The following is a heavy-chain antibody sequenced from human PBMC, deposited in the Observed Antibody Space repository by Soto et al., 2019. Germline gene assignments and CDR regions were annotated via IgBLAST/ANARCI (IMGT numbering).Heavy chain of an antibody. V-gene: IGHV2-70*01. CDR3: SRAVGGFTYGYPDY. CDR2: IDWADDK. Sequence: SGPTLVNPTQTLTLTCTFSGFSLSTTGMCVSWIRQPPGKALEWLALIDWADDKYYSTSLKTRLTISKDTSKNQVVLTMTNVKPVDTATYFCSRAVGGFTYGYPDYWGQGTLVTVSS. D-gene: IGHD5-18*01. CDR1: GFSLSTTGMC. J-gene: IGHJ4*02.